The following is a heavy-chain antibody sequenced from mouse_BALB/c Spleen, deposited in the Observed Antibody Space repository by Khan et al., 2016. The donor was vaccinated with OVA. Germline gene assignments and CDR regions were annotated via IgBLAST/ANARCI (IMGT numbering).Heavy chain of an antibody. Sequence: VQLQQSGAELVKPGASVKLSCTASGFNIKDTYLHWVKQRPEQGLEWIGRIDPANGNTKYDPKFQGKATITAGTSSNTAYLQLSSRTTEDMSVYYWARVFRGYWGQGTTLTVSS. CDR2: IDPANGNT. J-gene: IGHJ2*01. CDR3: ARVFRGY. V-gene: IGHV14-3*02. CDR1: GFNIKDTY.